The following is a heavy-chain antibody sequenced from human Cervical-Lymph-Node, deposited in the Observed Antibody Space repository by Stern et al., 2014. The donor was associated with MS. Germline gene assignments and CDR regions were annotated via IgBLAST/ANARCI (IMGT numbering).Heavy chain of an antibody. CDR1: GFTFDDCA. CDR3: AKDIGSPTWFGAYGMDA. J-gene: IGHJ6*02. Sequence: EVQLVESGGGLVQPGRSLRLSCAASGFTFDDCAMHWVRQTPEKGLEWVSYITWDSGRTAYADSVKGRFTISRDNAKKSLYLEMTSLRVEDTALYYCAKDIGSPTWFGAYGMDAWGQGTTVTVSS. D-gene: IGHD3-10*01. CDR2: ITWDSGRT. V-gene: IGHV3-9*01.